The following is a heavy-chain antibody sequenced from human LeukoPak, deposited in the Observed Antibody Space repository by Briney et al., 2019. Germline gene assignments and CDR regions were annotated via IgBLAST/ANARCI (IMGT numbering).Heavy chain of an antibody. Sequence: GGSLRLSCAATGFTFSSYSMNWVRQAPGKGLEWVSSISSSSSYIYYADSMKGRFTISRDNAKNSLYLQMNSLRAEDTAVYYCARDETRYCSSTSCSLVHWGQGTLVTVSS. CDR3: ARDETRYCSSTSCSLVH. CDR1: GFTFSSYS. J-gene: IGHJ4*02. CDR2: ISSSSSYI. D-gene: IGHD2-2*01. V-gene: IGHV3-21*01.